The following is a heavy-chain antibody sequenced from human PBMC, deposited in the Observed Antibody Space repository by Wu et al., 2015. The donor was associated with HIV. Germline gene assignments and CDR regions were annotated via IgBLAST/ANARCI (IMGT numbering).Heavy chain of an antibody. CDR3: ARDGDSSSWTGYYFDY. J-gene: IGHJ4*02. V-gene: IGHV1-18*01. CDR2: ISAYDGDT. D-gene: IGHD6-13*01. CDR1: GYSFTNYG. Sequence: QVQLVQSGAEVKKSGASVKVSCKASGYSFTNYGISWVRQAPGQGLEWMGWISAYDGDTHSAQRFQGRITMTIDTSTTTAYMELSSLRSEDTAVYYCARDGDSSSWTGYYFDYVGPGNPGHRLL.